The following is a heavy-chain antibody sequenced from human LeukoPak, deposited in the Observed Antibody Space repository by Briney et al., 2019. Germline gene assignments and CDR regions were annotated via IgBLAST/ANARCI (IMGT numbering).Heavy chain of an antibody. V-gene: IGHV3-74*01. CDR2: INGDGSTI. D-gene: IGHD6-13*01. CDR1: GFTFINYW. CDR3: AKEAAAADFDY. Sequence: GGSLRLSCAASGFTFINYWMHWVRQAPGKGLVWVSRINGDGSTISYADSVKGRFTISRDNAQNTLYLQMNSLRAEDTAVYYCAKEAAAADFDYWGQGTLVTVSP. J-gene: IGHJ4*02.